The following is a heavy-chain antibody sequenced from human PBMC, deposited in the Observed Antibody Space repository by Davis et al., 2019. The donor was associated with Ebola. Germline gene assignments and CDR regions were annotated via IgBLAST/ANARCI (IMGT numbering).Heavy chain of an antibody. J-gene: IGHJ4*02. D-gene: IGHD6-13*01. CDR3: AKDSSSWDYFDY. Sequence: ASVKVSCKASGYTFTSYYMHWVRQAPGQGLEWMGIINPSGGSTNYAQKLQGRVTMTTDTSTSTAYMELRSLRSDDTAVYYCAKDSSSWDYFDYWGQGTLVTVSS. CDR2: INPSGGST. CDR1: GYTFTSYY. V-gene: IGHV1-46*01.